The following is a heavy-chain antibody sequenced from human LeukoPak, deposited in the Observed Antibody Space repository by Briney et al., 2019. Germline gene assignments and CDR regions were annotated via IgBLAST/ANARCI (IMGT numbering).Heavy chain of an antibody. V-gene: IGHV3-7*01. CDR1: GFTFNSYW. J-gene: IGHJ4*02. CDR2: IKEDGSEK. Sequence: GGSLRLSCAASGFTFNSYWMSWVRQAPGKGLEWAANIKEDGSEKHYVDSVKGRFTISRDNAKNSLSLQMNTLRGEDTALYYCARGLAAPDHWGQGTLVTVSS. CDR3: ARGLAAPDH. D-gene: IGHD3-9*01.